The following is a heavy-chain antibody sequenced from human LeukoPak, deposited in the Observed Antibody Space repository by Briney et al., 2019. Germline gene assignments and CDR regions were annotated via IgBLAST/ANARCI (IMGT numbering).Heavy chain of an antibody. V-gene: IGHV3-74*01. Sequence: PGGSLRLSCAASGFTFSLYWMHWVRQAPGKGLVWVSRIEGGESSTNYADFVKGRFTISRDNAKNTVYLQMNSLRVEDTAVYYCTYRFDYWGQGTLVTVSS. J-gene: IGHJ4*02. CDR1: GFTFSLYW. CDR3: TYRFDY. CDR2: IEGGESST. D-gene: IGHD3-16*02.